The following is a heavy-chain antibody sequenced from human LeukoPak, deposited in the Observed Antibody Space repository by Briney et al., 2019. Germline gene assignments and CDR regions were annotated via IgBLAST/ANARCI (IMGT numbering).Heavy chain of an antibody. D-gene: IGHD3-3*01. CDR2: VYYSGTT. J-gene: IGHJ4*02. CDR1: GGSIISYY. V-gene: IGHV4-59*12. CDR3: ARESDPTIFGVVTTSFDY. Sequence: SETLSLTCTVSGGSIISYYYNWLRQPPGKGLEWIGFVYYSGTTNYNPSLKSRVTISIDTSKNQFSLKLSSVTAADTAVYYCARESDPTIFGVVTTSFDYWGQGTLVTVSS.